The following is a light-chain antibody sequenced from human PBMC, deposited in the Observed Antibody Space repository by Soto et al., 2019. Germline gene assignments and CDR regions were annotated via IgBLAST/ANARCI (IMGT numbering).Light chain of an antibody. V-gene: IGLV2-14*01. CDR1: SSDIGGYNS. CDR2: EVT. J-gene: IGLJ1*01. CDR3: SSRTSSRTYV. Sequence: QSVLTQPASVSGSPGQSITISCTGISSDIGGYNSVSWYQQHPGKAPKLIIYEVTNRPSGVSNRFSGSESGNTASLTISGLQPEDEADYYCSSRTSSRTYVFGTGTKVTVL.